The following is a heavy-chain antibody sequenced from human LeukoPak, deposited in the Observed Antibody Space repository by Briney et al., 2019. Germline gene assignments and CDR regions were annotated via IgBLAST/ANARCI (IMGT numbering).Heavy chain of an antibody. CDR1: GFIYSNYA. CDR2: ISGRSDNT. J-gene: IGHJ4*02. V-gene: IGHV3-23*01. Sequence: GGSLRLSCAASGFIYSNYAMYWVRQAPGKGQEWVSAISGRSDNTYYADSVKGRFTLSRDSSKNTLYLQMNSLRADDTAVYYYAKRGDYDVLTGYYVSDFWGQGTLVTVSS. D-gene: IGHD3-9*01. CDR3: AKRGDYDVLTGYYVSDF.